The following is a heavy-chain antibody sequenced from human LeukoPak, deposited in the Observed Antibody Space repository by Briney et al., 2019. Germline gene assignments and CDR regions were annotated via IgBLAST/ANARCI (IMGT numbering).Heavy chain of an antibody. J-gene: IGHJ4*02. CDR1: GYTFTGYY. CDR3: ARVLYSSGWYDGDY. Sequence: ASVKVSCKASGYTFTGYYIHWVRQTPGQGLEWVGWINPHSGDTNYAQNFQGRVTMTRDTSISTAYLELSRLRSDDTAVYYCARVLYSSGWYDGDYWGQGTLVTVSS. D-gene: IGHD6-19*01. CDR2: INPHSGDT. V-gene: IGHV1-2*02.